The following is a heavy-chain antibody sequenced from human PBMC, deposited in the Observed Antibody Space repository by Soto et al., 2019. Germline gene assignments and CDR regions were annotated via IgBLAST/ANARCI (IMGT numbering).Heavy chain of an antibody. Sequence: PSETLSLTCAVSGGSISSGGYSWSLIRQPPGKGLEWIGYIYHSGSTYYNPSLKSRVTISVDRSKNQFSLKLSSVTAADTAVYYCASGVWYYDILTGYLAYYYGMDVWGQGTTVTVSS. CDR2: IYHSGST. CDR1: GGSISSGGYS. D-gene: IGHD3-9*01. CDR3: ASGVWYYDILTGYLAYYYGMDV. V-gene: IGHV4-30-2*01. J-gene: IGHJ6*02.